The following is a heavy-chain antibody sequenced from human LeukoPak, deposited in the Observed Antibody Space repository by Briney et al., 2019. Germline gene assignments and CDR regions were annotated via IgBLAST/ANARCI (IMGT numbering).Heavy chain of an antibody. CDR2: INGSGGST. D-gene: IGHD6-19*01. Sequence: GGSLRLSCAASGFTFSSYALSWVRQAPGKGLECVSAINGSGGSTYSADSLKGRFTISRDNSKNTLYLQINSLRTDDTAVFYCARGGLGSAFDNWGQGTLVTVSS. V-gene: IGHV3-23*01. J-gene: IGHJ4*02. CDR3: ARGGLGSAFDN. CDR1: GFTFSSYA.